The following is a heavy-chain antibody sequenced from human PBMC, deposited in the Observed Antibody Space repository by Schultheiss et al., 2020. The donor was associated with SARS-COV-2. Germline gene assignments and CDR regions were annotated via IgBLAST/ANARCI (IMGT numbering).Heavy chain of an antibody. Sequence: ASVKVSCKASGYTFTGYYTHWVRQAPGQGLEWMGIINPSGGSTSYAQKFQGRVTMTRDTSTSTVYMELSSLRSEDTAVYYCARGDYGDYVLVYWGQGTLVTVSS. CDR2: INPSGGST. V-gene: IGHV1-46*03. CDR1: GYTFTGYY. CDR3: ARGDYGDYVLVY. J-gene: IGHJ4*02. D-gene: IGHD4-17*01.